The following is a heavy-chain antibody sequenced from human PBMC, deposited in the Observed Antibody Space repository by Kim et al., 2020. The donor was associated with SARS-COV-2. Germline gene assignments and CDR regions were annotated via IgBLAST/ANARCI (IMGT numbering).Heavy chain of an antibody. D-gene: IGHD5-12*01. V-gene: IGHV3-23*01. J-gene: IGHJ3*02. Sequence: GKGRYTISRDNTKNTLYLQMNRLRAEDTAVYYCAKRGDGYNFRGLGAFDIWGQGTMVTVSS. CDR3: AKRGDGYNFRGLGAFDI.